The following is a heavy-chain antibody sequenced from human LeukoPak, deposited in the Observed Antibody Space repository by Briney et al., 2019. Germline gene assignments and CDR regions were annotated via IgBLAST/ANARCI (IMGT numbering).Heavy chain of an antibody. V-gene: IGHV4-34*01. D-gene: IGHD2-21*02. CDR2: INHSVGT. J-gene: IGHJ4*02. CDR3: ARLGGTAIDY. CDR1: SGSFSGYY. Sequence: PSETLSLTCSVYSGSFSGYYWSWIRQPPGKGLEWIGEINHSVGTNYNPSLKSRVTMSLDTSKNQFSLKLSSVTAADTAVYYCARLGGTAIDYWGQGTLVTVSS.